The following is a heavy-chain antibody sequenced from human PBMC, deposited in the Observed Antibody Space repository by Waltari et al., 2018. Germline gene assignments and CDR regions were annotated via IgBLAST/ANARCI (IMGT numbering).Heavy chain of an antibody. CDR3: AREGGEWESSGFDI. J-gene: IGHJ3*02. CDR2: IKYDGNEE. CDR1: GFTFRTSG. V-gene: IGHV3-30*02. D-gene: IGHD3-16*01. Sequence: QVQLVESGGGVVQPGGSLRLSCASSGFTFRTSGMHWFCQVPGKGLEWVAFIKYDGNEEFYAGSVRGRFTISRDNFKNTLSLQMNSLGPDDTALYYCAREGGEWESSGFDIWGQGTMVTVSS.